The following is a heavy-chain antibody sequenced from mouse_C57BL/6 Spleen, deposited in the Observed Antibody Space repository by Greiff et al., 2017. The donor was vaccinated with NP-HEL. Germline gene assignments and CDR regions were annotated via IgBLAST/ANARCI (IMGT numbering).Heavy chain of an antibody. Sequence: VQLQQSGAELVRPGASVTLSCKASGYTFTDYEMHWVKQTPVHGLEWIGAIDPETGGTAYNQKFKGKAILTADKSSSTAYMELRSLTSEDSAVYYCTRKEVYGYHYFDYWGQGTTLTVSS. D-gene: IGHD2-2*01. J-gene: IGHJ2*01. CDR1: GYTFTDYE. CDR2: IDPETGGT. V-gene: IGHV1-15*01. CDR3: TRKEVYGYHYFDY.